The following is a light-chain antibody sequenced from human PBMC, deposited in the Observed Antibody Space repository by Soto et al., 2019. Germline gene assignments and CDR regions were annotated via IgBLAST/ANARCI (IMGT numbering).Light chain of an antibody. V-gene: IGKV1-5*01. CDR2: DAS. J-gene: IGKJ1*01. CDR1: QSISSW. CDR3: QQYNSYSEA. Sequence: DIQVTQSTSSLCASVGDRVAFTCRASQSISSWLAWYQQKPGKAPKLLLYDASTLQSGVPSRFSGSGSGTDFTLTISRLHPDDFATYYCQQYNSYSEAFGQGTKVDIK.